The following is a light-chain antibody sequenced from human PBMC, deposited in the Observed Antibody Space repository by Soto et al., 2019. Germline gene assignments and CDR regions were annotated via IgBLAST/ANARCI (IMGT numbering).Light chain of an antibody. CDR3: QQSFTTPPYT. Sequence: DIQMTQSPSSLSASVGDRVTITCRASRNISIFLNWYQQRPGKAPKLLIYAGSSFLSGVPSRFSGSGSGTDFTLTISSLQVEDFATYFCQQSFTTPPYTFGQGTKLDIK. J-gene: IGKJ2*01. CDR1: RNISIF. V-gene: IGKV1-39*01. CDR2: AGS.